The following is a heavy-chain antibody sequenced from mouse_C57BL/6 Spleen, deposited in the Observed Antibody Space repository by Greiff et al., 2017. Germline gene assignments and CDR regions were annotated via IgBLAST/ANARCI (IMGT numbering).Heavy chain of an antibody. Sequence: QVQLKQSGAELARPGASVKMSCKASGYTFTSYTMHWVKQRPGQGLEWIGYINPSSGYTKYNQKFKDKATLTADKSSSTAYMQLSSLTSEDSAVYCCASDGYPPMGYWGQGTSVTVSS. D-gene: IGHD2-3*01. J-gene: IGHJ4*01. CDR3: ASDGYPPMGY. CDR2: INPSSGYT. V-gene: IGHV1-4*01. CDR1: GYTFTSYT.